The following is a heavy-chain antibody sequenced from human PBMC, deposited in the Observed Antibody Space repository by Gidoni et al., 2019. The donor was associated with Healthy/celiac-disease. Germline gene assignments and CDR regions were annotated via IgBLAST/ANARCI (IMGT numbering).Heavy chain of an antibody. CDR3: TRDRGIAAAGTGKGYYMDV. D-gene: IGHD6-13*01. Sequence: EVQLVESGGGLVKPGRSLRLSCTASGFTFGDYAMSWFRQAPGKGLEWVGFISSKAYGGTTEYAASVKGRFTISRDDSKSIAYLQMNSLKTEDTAVYYCTRDRGIAAAGTGKGYYMDVWGKGTTVTVSS. V-gene: IGHV3-49*05. J-gene: IGHJ6*03. CDR1: GFTFGDYA. CDR2: ISSKAYGGTT.